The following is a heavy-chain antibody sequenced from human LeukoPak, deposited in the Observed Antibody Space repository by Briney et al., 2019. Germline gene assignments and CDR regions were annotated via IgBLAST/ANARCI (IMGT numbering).Heavy chain of an antibody. CDR3: AANYYDLGY. J-gene: IGHJ4*02. CDR2: ISTSSSTI. V-gene: IGHV3-48*02. Sequence: GGSLRLSCAASGFTFSSYGMNWVRKAPGKGLGWVSCISTSSSTIYYADSVKGRFTISRDNAKNSLSLQMNSLRDEDTAVYYCAANYYDLGYWGQGILVTVSS. D-gene: IGHD3-22*01. CDR1: GFTFSSYG.